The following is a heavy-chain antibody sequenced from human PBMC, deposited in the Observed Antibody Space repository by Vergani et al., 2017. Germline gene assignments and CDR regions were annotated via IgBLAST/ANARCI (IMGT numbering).Heavy chain of an antibody. CDR3: TKGSSFYCINGVCCYDY. J-gene: IGHJ4*02. V-gene: IGHV3-23*01. Sequence: EVQLLESGGGLVQPGGSLRLSCAASGFTFSSYAMSWVRQAPGKGLEWVSAISDSGGSTYYADSVKGRFTISRDNSKNTLYLQMNSLRAEDTAVYYCTKGSSFYCINGVCCYDYWGQGTLVTVSS. CDR2: ISDSGGST. CDR1: GFTFSSYA. D-gene: IGHD2-8*01.